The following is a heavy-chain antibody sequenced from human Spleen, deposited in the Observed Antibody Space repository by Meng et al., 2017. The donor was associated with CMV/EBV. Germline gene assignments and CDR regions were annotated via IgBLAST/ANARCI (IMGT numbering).Heavy chain of an antibody. V-gene: IGHV1-69*05. D-gene: IGHD3-10*01. CDR2: IIPMFGKP. CDR3: VRDIERGSSGS. Sequence: GGSLRLSCKASGGTFRNYVFSWVRQAPGQGLEWMGGIIPMFGKPNYAQRFQDRVTIITDESTSTAYMELSSLRSEDTAVYYCVRDIERGSSGSWGQGTLVTVSS. J-gene: IGHJ4*02. CDR1: GGTFRNYV.